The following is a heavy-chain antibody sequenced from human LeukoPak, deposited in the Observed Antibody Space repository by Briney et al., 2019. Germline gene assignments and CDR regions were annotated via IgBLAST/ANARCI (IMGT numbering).Heavy chain of an antibody. Sequence: GGSLRLSCATSGVSLNSDWMDWVRQAPGKGLEWVANINHDNTENNYLDSVKGRFTISRDNAQNSLYLQLNGLRVENTAVYYCTRRLDDWGQGTLVTVCS. CDR3: TRRLDD. D-gene: IGHD3-16*01. V-gene: IGHV3-7*01. CDR2: INHDNTEN. CDR1: GVSLNSDW. J-gene: IGHJ4*02.